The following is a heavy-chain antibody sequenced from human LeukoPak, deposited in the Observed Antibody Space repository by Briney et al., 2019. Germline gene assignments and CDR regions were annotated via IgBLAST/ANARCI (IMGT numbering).Heavy chain of an antibody. CDR3: ARGDVQGYSSSWLGY. Sequence: GASVKVSCKASGYTFTSYYMHWVRQAPGQGLEWMGIINPSGGSTSYAQKFQGRVTMTRDTSTSTVYMELSSLRSEDTAVYYCARGDVQGYSSSWLGYWGQGTLVTVSS. D-gene: IGHD6-13*01. V-gene: IGHV1-46*01. CDR2: INPSGGST. CDR1: GYTFTSYY. J-gene: IGHJ4*02.